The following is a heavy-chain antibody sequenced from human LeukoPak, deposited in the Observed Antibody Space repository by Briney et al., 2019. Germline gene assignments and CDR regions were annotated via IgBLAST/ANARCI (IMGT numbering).Heavy chain of an antibody. Sequence: SETLSLTCTVSGGSIGSYYWSWIRQPAGKGLEWIGRIYSSGSTNYNPSLKSRVTMSVDTSQNQFSLKLSSVTAADTAVYYCAREGGTTGTGIPFDYWGQGTLVTVSS. D-gene: IGHD1-1*01. V-gene: IGHV4-4*07. CDR1: GGSIGSYY. CDR2: IYSSGST. CDR3: AREGGTTGTGIPFDY. J-gene: IGHJ4*02.